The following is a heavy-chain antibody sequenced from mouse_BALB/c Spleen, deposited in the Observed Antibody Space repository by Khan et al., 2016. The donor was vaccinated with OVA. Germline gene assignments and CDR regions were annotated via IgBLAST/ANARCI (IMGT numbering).Heavy chain of an antibody. Sequence: DLVKPGASVKLSCKASGYTFTSSWINWIKQRPGQGLEWIGRIGPGSSNAYYDAMFKDKAPLTVDTSSNTAYIQLSSLSSEDTAVSFCASGNYYARGCYAMEYWGQGTSVTVSA. J-gene: IGHJ4*01. CDR2: IGPGSSNA. CDR3: ASGNYYARGCYAMEY. V-gene: IGHV1S41*01. CDR1: GYTFTSSW. D-gene: IGHD1-1*01.